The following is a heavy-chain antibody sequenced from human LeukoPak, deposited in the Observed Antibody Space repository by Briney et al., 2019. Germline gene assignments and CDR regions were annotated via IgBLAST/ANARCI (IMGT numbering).Heavy chain of an antibody. CDR2: IYHSGST. CDR3: ARGSLERITRYYYYGMDV. CDR1: GGSISSSNW. Sequence: SETLSLTCAVSGGSISSSNWWSWVRQPPGKGLEWIGEIYHSGSTNYNPSLKSRVTISVDKSKNQFSLKLSSVTAADTAVYYCARGSLERITRYYYYGMDVWGQGTTVTVSS. J-gene: IGHJ6*02. V-gene: IGHV4-4*02. D-gene: IGHD2/OR15-2a*01.